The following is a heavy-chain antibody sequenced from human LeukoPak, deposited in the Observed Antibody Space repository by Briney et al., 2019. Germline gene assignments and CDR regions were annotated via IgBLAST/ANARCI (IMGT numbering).Heavy chain of an antibody. D-gene: IGHD2-2*01. Sequence: GRSLRLSCAASGFTFSNYGMHWVRQAPGKGLEWVAVISYDGSNKYYADSVKGRFTISRDNSKNTLYLQMNSLRAEDTAVYYCAKPGGVVPEGSFQHWGQGTLVTVSS. J-gene: IGHJ1*01. V-gene: IGHV3-30*18. CDR1: GFTFSNYG. CDR3: AKPGGVVPEGSFQH. CDR2: ISYDGSNK.